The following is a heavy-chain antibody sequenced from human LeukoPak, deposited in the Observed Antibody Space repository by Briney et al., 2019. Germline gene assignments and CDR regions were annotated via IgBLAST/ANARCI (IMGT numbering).Heavy chain of an antibody. Sequence: SETLSLTCTVSGGSVSNYYWSWIRQSPGKGLEWIGYIYYTGTSYNPSLKSRVTISADTSKNQFSLKLYSVTAADTAVYYCATRKLGSDYWGQGTLVTVSS. D-gene: IGHD7-27*01. V-gene: IGHV4-59*02. J-gene: IGHJ4*02. CDR3: ATRKLGSDY. CDR2: IYYTGT. CDR1: GGSVSNYY.